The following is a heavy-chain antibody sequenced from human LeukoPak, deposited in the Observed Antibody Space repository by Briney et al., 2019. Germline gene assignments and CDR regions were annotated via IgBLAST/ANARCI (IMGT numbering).Heavy chain of an antibody. CDR3: AHTLRGYCSGGSCYPGYFDY. CDR2: IYWDDDK. V-gene: IGHV2-5*02. Sequence: KESGPTLVKPTQTLTLTCTFSGFSLSTSGVGVGWIRQPPGKALKWLALIYWDDDKRYSPSLKSRLTITKDTSKNQVVLTMTNMDPVDTATYYCAHTLRGYCSGGSCYPGYFDYWGQGTLVTVSS. J-gene: IGHJ4*02. D-gene: IGHD2-15*01. CDR1: GFSLSTSGVG.